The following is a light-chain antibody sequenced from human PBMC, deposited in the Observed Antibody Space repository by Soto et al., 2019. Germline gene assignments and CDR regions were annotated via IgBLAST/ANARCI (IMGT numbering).Light chain of an antibody. CDR2: GAS. CDR3: QQYNNWPLVT. Sequence: IVMTQSPATLSVSPGERATLSCRASQSICTYLAWYQQKPGQAPRLLIFGASTRATGIPARFSGSGSGSEFTLTISSLQSEDFAVYSCQQYNNWPLVTFGGGTKVEIK. V-gene: IGKV3-15*01. CDR1: QSICTY. J-gene: IGKJ4*01.